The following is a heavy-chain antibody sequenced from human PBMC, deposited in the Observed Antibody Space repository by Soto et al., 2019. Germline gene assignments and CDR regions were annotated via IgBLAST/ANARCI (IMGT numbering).Heavy chain of an antibody. CDR1: GYTFTSYG. V-gene: IGHV1-18*01. D-gene: IGHD4-17*01. CDR3: ARTTEGMWSDY. J-gene: IGHJ4*02. Sequence: QVQLVQSGAEVKKPGASVKVSCKASGYTFTSYGISWVRQAPGQGLEWMGWISAYKGNTNYAQKLQGRVTMTTDTSTRTAYMELRSLISDDTAVYYCARTTEGMWSDYWGQGTPVTVSS. CDR2: ISAYKGNT.